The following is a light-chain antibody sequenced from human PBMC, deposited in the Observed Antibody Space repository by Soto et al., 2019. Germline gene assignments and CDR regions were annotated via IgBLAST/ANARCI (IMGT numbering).Light chain of an antibody. CDR2: GAS. Sequence: EIVMTQSPATLSVSPGEGATLSCRAGESIRSSLAWYQQKPGQAPRLLIYGASTRATGIPGRFSGSGSGTEFTLTISSLQSEDFAVYYGQQYKSWTSITFGQGTRLEIK. CDR3: QQYKSWTSIT. J-gene: IGKJ5*01. V-gene: IGKV3-15*01. CDR1: ESIRSS.